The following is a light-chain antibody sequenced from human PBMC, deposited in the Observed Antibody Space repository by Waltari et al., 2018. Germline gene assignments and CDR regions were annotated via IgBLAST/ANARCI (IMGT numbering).Light chain of an antibody. CDR1: STDIGVDNY. V-gene: IGLV2-8*01. CDR3: ASFAGSNTL. Sequence: QSALTQPPSASGSPGQSVTISCPGTSTDIGVDNYVSWYQHHPGNAPKLLIYEVSERPSGVPDRFSGSKSGITASLTVFGLQTEDEADYYCASFAGSNTLFGGGTKLTVL. CDR2: EVS. J-gene: IGLJ2*01.